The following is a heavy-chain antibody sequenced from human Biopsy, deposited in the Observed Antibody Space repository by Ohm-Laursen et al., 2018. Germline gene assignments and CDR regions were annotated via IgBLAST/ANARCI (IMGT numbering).Heavy chain of an antibody. CDR3: TRAEAGSGSLLYFDY. CDR2: IRHDGRNK. CDR1: GFNFGNYG. V-gene: IGHV3-33*01. D-gene: IGHD3-10*01. Sequence: SLRLSCAASGFNFGNYGMHWVLQAPGKGLEWVAVIRHDGRNKQYADSVKGRVTISGDNSKNTVFLQMNSLRAEDTAVYYCTRAEAGSGSLLYFDYWGQGTLVTVPS. J-gene: IGHJ4*02.